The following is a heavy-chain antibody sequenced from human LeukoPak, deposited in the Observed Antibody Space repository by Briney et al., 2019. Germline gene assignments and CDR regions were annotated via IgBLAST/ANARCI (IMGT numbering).Heavy chain of an antibody. CDR3: ARKSNWGMGGFDY. V-gene: IGHV3-21*01. CDR2: ISSSSSYI. J-gene: IGHJ4*02. Sequence: NPGGSLRLSCAASGFTFSSYSMNWVRQAPGKGLEWVSSISSSSSYIYYADSVKGRFTISRDNAKNSLYLQMNSLRAEDTAVYYCARKSNWGMGGFDYWGQGTLATVSS. CDR1: GFTFSSYS. D-gene: IGHD7-27*01.